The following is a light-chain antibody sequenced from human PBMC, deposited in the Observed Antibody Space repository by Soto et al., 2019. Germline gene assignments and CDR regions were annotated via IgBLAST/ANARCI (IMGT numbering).Light chain of an antibody. CDR1: NVGSKS. V-gene: IGLV3-21*02. Sequence: SYELTQPPSVSVAPGLTARITCGGNNVGSKSVHWYQQKPGQAPVLVVYDDSDRPSGIPERFSGSNSGNKATLTISRVEAGHEAEYYCKVWDRSGDHNVFGTGPKVTVL. CDR3: KVWDRSGDHNV. CDR2: DDS. J-gene: IGLJ1*01.